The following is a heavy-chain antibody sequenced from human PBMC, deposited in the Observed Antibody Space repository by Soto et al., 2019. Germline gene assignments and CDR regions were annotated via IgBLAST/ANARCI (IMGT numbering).Heavy chain of an antibody. Sequence: SETLSLTCTVSGGSISSGGYYWSWIRQHPGKGLEWIGYIYYSGSTYYNPSLKSRVTISVDTSKNQFSLKLSSVTAADTAVYYCAGGPPGDYYGMDVWGQGTTVTVS. CDR1: GGSISSGGYY. D-gene: IGHD3-16*01. V-gene: IGHV4-31*03. CDR2: IYYSGST. CDR3: AGGPPGDYYGMDV. J-gene: IGHJ6*02.